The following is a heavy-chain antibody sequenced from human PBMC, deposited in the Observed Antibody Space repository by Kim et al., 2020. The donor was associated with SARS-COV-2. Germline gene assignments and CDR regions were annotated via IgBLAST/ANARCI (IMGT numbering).Heavy chain of an antibody. D-gene: IGHD3-10*01. CDR1: GGSISSGGYY. CDR3: ASFMALWFGELKAFFDY. CDR2: IYYSGST. V-gene: IGHV4-31*03. Sequence: SDTLSLTCTVSGGSISSGGYYWSWIRQHPGKGLEWIGYIYYSGSTYYNPSLKSRVTISVDTSKNQFSLKLSSVTAADTAVYYCASFMALWFGELKAFFDYWGQGTLVSVSS. J-gene: IGHJ4*02.